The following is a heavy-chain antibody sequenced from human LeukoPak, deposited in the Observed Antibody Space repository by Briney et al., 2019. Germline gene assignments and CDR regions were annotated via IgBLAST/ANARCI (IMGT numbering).Heavy chain of an antibody. D-gene: IGHD2-2*01. CDR1: GGSISSYY. V-gene: IGHV4-59*01. CDR3: ARAQGYCSSTSCPRAFDY. Sequence: PSETLSLTCTVSGGSISSYYWNWIRQPPGRGLEWIGYIYYSGSTNYNPSLKSRVTISVDTSKNQFSLKLSSVTAADTAVYYCARAQGYCSSTSCPRAFDYWGQGTLVTVSS. J-gene: IGHJ4*02. CDR2: IYYSGST.